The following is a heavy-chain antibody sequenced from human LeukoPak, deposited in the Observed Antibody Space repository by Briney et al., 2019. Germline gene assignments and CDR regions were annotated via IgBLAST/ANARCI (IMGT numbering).Heavy chain of an antibody. J-gene: IGHJ4*02. CDR1: GFTFSSYW. D-gene: IGHD6-19*01. CDR2: IKQDGSEK. CDR3: AGVPSYSSGWIFDY. Sequence: QPGGSLRLSCAASGFTFSSYWMSWVRQAPGKGLEWVANIKQDGSEKYYVDSVKGRFTIFRDNAKNSLYLQMNSLRAEDTAVYYCAGVPSYSSGWIFDYWGQGILVTVSS. V-gene: IGHV3-7*01.